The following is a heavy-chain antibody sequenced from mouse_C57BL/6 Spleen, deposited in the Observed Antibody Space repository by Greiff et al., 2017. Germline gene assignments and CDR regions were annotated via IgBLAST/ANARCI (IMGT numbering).Heavy chain of an antibody. CDR3: AREGNYDYDGYARDY. V-gene: IGHV1-7*01. CDR2: INPSSGYT. D-gene: IGHD2-4*01. J-gene: IGHJ4*01. CDR1: GYTFTSYW. Sequence: VQRVESGAELAKPGASVKLSCKASGYTFTSYWMHWVKQRPGQGLEWIGYINPSSGYTKYNQKFKDKATLTADHSSSTAYMQLRSLTYEDSAVYDGAREGNYDYDGYARDYWGQGTSVTVSS.